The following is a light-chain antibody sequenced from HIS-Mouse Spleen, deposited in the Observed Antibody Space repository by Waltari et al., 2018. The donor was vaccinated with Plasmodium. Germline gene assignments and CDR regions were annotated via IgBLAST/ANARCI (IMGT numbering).Light chain of an antibody. V-gene: IGLV3-1*01. CDR1: KLGYKY. CDR2: QDS. CDR3: QAWDSSTVV. Sequence: SYELTQPPSVSVSPGQTASITCSGDKLGYKYACWYQQKPGQSPVLVIYQDSKRPSGIPCRFSGSNSGNTANLTISGTQAMDEADYYCQAWDSSTVVFGGGTKLTVL. J-gene: IGLJ2*01.